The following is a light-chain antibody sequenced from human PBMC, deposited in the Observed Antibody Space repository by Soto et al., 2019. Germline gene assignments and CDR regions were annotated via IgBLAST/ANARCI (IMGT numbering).Light chain of an antibody. CDR1: SSDVCGYNY. CDR3: SSFAGNNNLV. V-gene: IGLV2-8*01. Sequence: QSALTQPPSASGSPGQSVTISCTGTSSDVCGYNYVSWYQQHPGEAPKLMISEVSKRPSGVPDRFSGSKSGSAASLTVSGLQAEDEADYYCSSFAGNNNLVFGGGTKLTVL. J-gene: IGLJ2*01. CDR2: EVS.